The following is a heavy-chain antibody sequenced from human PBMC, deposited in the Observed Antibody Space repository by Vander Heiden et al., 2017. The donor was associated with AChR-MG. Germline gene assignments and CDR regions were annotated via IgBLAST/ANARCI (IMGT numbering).Heavy chain of an antibody. V-gene: IGHV3-23*01. CDR3: ALDSSPDY. CDR2: ISGSDGRP. D-gene: IGHD3-22*01. Sequence: EVQLLESGGGLVQPGGSLRLSCVASGFTFSSRDMSWVRQAPGKGLEWVSAISGSDGRPYYIDSVKGRFTISRDNSKNTLYLQMNSLRAEDTAVYYCALDSSPDYWGQGTLVTVSA. CDR1: GFTFSSRD. J-gene: IGHJ4*02.